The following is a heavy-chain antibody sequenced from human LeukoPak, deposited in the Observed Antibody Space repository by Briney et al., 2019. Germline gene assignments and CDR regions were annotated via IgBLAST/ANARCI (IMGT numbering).Heavy chain of an antibody. CDR3: ARSPTSWYFDY. Sequence: GGSLRLSCAASGFTFNSYWMIWVRQAPGKGLEWVAIIKEDGSEKYYVDSVKGRFTISRDNSKNTLYLQMNSLRPEDTSVYYCARSPTSWYFDYWGQGTLVTVSS. J-gene: IGHJ4*02. V-gene: IGHV3-7*01. CDR1: GFTFNSYW. CDR2: IKEDGSEK. D-gene: IGHD2-2*01.